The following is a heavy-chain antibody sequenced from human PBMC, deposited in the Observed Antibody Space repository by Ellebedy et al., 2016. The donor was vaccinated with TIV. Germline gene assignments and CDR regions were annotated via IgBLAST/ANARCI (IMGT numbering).Heavy chain of an antibody. CDR3: ARGRGYSYDVCDI. V-gene: IGHV4-31*03. CDR1: GGSISSGGYY. J-gene: IGHJ3*02. CDR2: IYYSGST. D-gene: IGHD5-18*01. Sequence: MPSETLSLTCTVSGGSISSGGYYWSWIRQHPGKGLEWIGYIYYSGSTYYNPSLKSRVTISVDTSKNQFSLKLSSVTAADTAVYYCARGRGYSYDVCDIWGQGTMVTVSS.